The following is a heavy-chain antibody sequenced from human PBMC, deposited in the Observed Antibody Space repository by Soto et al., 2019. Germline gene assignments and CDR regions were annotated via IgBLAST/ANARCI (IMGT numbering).Heavy chain of an antibody. Sequence: EVQLVESGGGLVQPGGSLRLSCAASGFTFSTYWMLWVRQPPGKGLVWVSRINNDGSNTAYADSVKGRFTISRDNAQSTLYLQMNSLRAEDTAVYYCARDPLIGTTDYGLDVWGQGTTVSVSS. V-gene: IGHV3-74*01. CDR2: INNDGSNT. CDR1: GFTFSTYW. J-gene: IGHJ6*02. CDR3: ARDPLIGTTDYGLDV. D-gene: IGHD1-7*01.